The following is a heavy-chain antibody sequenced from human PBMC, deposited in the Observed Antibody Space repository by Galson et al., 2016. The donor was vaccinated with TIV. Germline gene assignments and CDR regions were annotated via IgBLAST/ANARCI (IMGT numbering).Heavy chain of an antibody. D-gene: IGHD3-9*01. Sequence: ETLSLTCAVYGGSFSNYYWNWIRQPPGKGLEWIGEISPGGTTTYNPSLKNRVTISLDTSKTQVSLNLRSVTAADTAVYYCARQYYDVLTGPIPYDHGMDLWGRGTSVIVSS. CDR2: ISPGGTT. CDR1: GGSFSNYY. J-gene: IGHJ6*02. CDR3: ARQYYDVLTGPIPYDHGMDL. V-gene: IGHV4-34*01.